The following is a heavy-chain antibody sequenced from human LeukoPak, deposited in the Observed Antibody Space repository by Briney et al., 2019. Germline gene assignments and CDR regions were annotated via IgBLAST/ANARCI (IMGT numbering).Heavy chain of an antibody. CDR3: ARDTGSWLGMDV. CDR1: GFTFSNNW. D-gene: IGHD6-13*01. CDR2: IKQDGSEK. V-gene: IGHV3-7*01. J-gene: IGHJ6*03. Sequence: PGGSLRLSCAASGFTFSNNWMSWVRQAPGKGLEWVAIIKQDGSEKDYVDSVKGRFTISRDNAKNSLYLQMNSLRAEDAAVYYCARDTGSWLGMDVWGKGTTVTISS.